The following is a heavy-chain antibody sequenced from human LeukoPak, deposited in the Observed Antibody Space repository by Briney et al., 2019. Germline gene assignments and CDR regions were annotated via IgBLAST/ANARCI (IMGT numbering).Heavy chain of an antibody. CDR3: ARRIYDYGDYFDY. CDR2: IIPIFGTA. Sequence: GASVKVSCKASGGTFSSYAISWVRQAPGQGLEWMGGIIPIFGTANYAQKFQGRVTITADESTSTAYMVLSSLRSEDTAVYYCARRIYDYGDYFDYWGQGTLVTVSS. CDR1: GGTFSSYA. J-gene: IGHJ4*02. D-gene: IGHD4-17*01. V-gene: IGHV1-69*13.